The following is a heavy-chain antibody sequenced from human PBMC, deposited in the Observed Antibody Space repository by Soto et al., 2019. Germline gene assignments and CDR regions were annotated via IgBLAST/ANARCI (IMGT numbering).Heavy chain of an antibody. V-gene: IGHV3-30-3*01. CDR1: GFTFSSYA. Sequence: QVQLVESGGGVVQPGRSLRLSCAASGFTFSSYAMHWVRQAPGKGLEWVAVISYDGSNKYYADSVKGRFTISRDNSKNTLYLQMNSLRAEDTAVYYCAREREGGLSFFDYWGQGTLVTVSS. CDR2: ISYDGSNK. J-gene: IGHJ4*02. CDR3: AREREGGLSFFDY. D-gene: IGHD3-16*02.